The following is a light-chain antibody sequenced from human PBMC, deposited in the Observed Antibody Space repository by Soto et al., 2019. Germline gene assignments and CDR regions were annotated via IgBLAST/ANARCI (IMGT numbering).Light chain of an antibody. J-gene: IGKJ1*01. CDR1: QSISSW. Sequence: IQLYQSPSTLSASVGDRVPLTCRASQSISSWLAWYQQKPGKAPKLLIYDASSLESGVPSRFSGSGSGTEFTLTITSLQPDDFATYYCQQYNSYPWTFGQGSIVDIK. CDR3: QQYNSYPWT. CDR2: DAS. V-gene: IGKV1-5*01.